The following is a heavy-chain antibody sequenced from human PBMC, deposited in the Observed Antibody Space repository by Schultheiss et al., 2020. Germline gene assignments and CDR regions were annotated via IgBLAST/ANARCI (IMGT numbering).Heavy chain of an antibody. J-gene: IGHJ6*04. CDR2: ISSSGSTI. CDR1: GFTFSDYY. CDR3: ARGGMGYCSGGSCQPYYYYYYGMDV. Sequence: GGSLRLSCAASGFTFSDYYMSWIRQAPGKGLEWVSYISSSGSTIYYADSVKGRFTISRDNAKNSLYLQMNSLRAEDTAVYYCARGGMGYCSGGSCQPYYYYYYGMDVWGKGTTVTVSS. V-gene: IGHV3-11*01. D-gene: IGHD2-15*01.